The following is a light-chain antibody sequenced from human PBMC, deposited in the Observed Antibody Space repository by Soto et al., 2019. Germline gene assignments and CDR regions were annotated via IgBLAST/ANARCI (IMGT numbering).Light chain of an antibody. CDR1: HSVSSN. V-gene: IGKV3-15*01. J-gene: IGKJ1*01. Sequence: EIVMTQSPATLSVSPGERATLSCRASHSVSSNLAWYQQKPGQAPRLLIYGASTRATGIPARFSGSGSGTEFTLTIRSLQSEDFAVYYCQQYNNWPPWTFGQGPKVEIK. CDR3: QQYNNWPPWT. CDR2: GAS.